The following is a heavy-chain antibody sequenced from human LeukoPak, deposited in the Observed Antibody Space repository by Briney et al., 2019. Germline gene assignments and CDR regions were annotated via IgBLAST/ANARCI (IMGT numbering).Heavy chain of an antibody. Sequence: GGSLRLSCAASGFTFSSYAMSWVRQAPGKGLEWVSAISGSGGSTYYADSVKGRFTISRDNSKNTLYLQTNSLRAEDTAVYYCAKVRTTVTTPPYFDYWGQGTLVTVSS. CDR1: GFTFSSYA. CDR3: AKVRTTVTTPPYFDY. D-gene: IGHD4-17*01. V-gene: IGHV3-23*01. CDR2: ISGSGGST. J-gene: IGHJ4*02.